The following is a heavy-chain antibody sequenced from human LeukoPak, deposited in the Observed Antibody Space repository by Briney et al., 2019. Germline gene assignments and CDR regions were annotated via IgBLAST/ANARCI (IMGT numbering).Heavy chain of an antibody. Sequence: GGSLRLSCAASGFTFSSYGMHWVRQAPGKGLEWVAFIRYDGSNKYYADSVKGRFTISRDNSKNTLYLQMNSLRAEDTAVYYCAKVGTQITMVRGVIPGAFDIWGQGTMVTVSS. J-gene: IGHJ3*02. CDR3: AKVGTQITMVRGVIPGAFDI. CDR2: IRYDGSNK. D-gene: IGHD3-10*01. CDR1: GFTFSSYG. V-gene: IGHV3-30*02.